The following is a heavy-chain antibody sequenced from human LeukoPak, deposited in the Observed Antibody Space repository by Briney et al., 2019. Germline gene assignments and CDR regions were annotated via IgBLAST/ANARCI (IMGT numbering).Heavy chain of an antibody. D-gene: IGHD3-16*02. CDR2: IYVTGT. CDR3: ARHIGGGIEDMDV. V-gene: IGHV4-59*08. Sequence: SETLSLTCTVSGGSIGTYYWSWIRQSPGKGLEWIGYIYVTGTRYNPYLQSRVTISVDRSRNQFFLKMSSVTAADTAVYYCARHIGGGIEDMDVWGKGTKVTVSS. J-gene: IGHJ6*03. CDR1: GGSIGTYY.